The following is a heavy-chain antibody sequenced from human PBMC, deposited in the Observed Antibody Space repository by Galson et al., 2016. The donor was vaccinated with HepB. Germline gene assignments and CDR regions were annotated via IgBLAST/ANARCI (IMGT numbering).Heavy chain of an antibody. Sequence: SETLSLTCTVSGGSISSYYWSWIRQPPGKGLEWIGYIYYSGSTNYNPSLKSRVTISVDTSKNQFSLKLSSVTAADTAVYYCAREVWGMMEYWGQGTLVTVSS. CDR3: AREVWGMMEY. J-gene: IGHJ4*02. CDR1: GGSISSYY. V-gene: IGHV4-59*01. CDR2: IYYSGST. D-gene: IGHD3-16*01.